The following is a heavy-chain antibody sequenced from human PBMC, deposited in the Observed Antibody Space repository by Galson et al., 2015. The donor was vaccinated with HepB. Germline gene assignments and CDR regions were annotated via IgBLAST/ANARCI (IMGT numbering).Heavy chain of an antibody. CDR1: GFTFSSYG. Sequence: SLRLSCAASGFTFSSYGMHWVRQAPGKGLEWVAVISYDGSNKYYADSVKGRFTISRDNSKNTLYLQMNSLRAEDTAVYYCAKDHGIDYARVGYWGQGTLVTVSS. CDR2: ISYDGSNK. CDR3: AKDHGIDYARVGY. D-gene: IGHD4-17*01. V-gene: IGHV3-30*18. J-gene: IGHJ4*02.